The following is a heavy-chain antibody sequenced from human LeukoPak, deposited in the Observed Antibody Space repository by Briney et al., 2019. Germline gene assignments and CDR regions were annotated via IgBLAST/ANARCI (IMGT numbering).Heavy chain of an antibody. Sequence: PGGSLRLSCAASGFTFDDYAMHWVRQAPGKGLEWFSLISWDGGSTYYADSVKGRFTISRDNSKNSLYLQMNSLRAEDTALYYCAKDATIAAAGIDYWGQGTLVTVSS. CDR1: GFTFDDYA. V-gene: IGHV3-43D*03. CDR2: ISWDGGST. CDR3: AKDATIAAAGIDY. D-gene: IGHD6-13*01. J-gene: IGHJ4*02.